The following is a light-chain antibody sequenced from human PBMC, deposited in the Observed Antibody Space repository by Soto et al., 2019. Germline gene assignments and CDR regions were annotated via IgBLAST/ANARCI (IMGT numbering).Light chain of an antibody. CDR3: QQRSTSIT. Sequence: IVLTQSPATLSLWPGETAILSCRASQTVSSYLSWYQHKPGQAPRLLIYDASKRAPGITARFSGSGSGTDVTLTISSLEPEDFAVYYCQQRSTSITFGQGTRLEIE. V-gene: IGKV3-11*01. CDR2: DAS. CDR1: QTVSSY. J-gene: IGKJ5*01.